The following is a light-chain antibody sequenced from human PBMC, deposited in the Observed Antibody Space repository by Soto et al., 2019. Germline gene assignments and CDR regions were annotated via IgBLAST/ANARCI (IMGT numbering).Light chain of an antibody. CDR2: EVY. J-gene: IGLJ2*01. V-gene: IGLV2-8*01. Sequence: QSALTQPPSASGSPGQSVTISCTGTSSDVGGYNYVSWYQHHPGKAPKLIIYEVYKRPSGVPDRFSGSKSVNTASLTVSGLQAEDEADYYCSPSAPSDNFVLFRRRTKLPVL. CDR3: SPSAPSDNFVL. CDR1: SSDVGGYNY.